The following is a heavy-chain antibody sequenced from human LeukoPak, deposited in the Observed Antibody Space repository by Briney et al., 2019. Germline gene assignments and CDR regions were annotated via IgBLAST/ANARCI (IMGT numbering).Heavy chain of an antibody. J-gene: IGHJ4*02. V-gene: IGHV3-7*01. CDR1: GFTFSSYW. CDR3: ARDPRYYGSGSYS. D-gene: IGHD3-10*01. CDR2: IKQDRSEK. Sequence: GVSRRLSCAASGFTFSSYWVTWVSQATGKVLAWVANIKQDRSEKHYLDSVKGRFTISRDNSKNSLYMQMDSLRAEDTAGYYCARDPRYYGSGSYSWGQGTLVTVSS.